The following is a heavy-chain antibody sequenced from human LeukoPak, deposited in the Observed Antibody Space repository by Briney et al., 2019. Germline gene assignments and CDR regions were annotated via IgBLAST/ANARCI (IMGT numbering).Heavy chain of an antibody. V-gene: IGHV4-34*01. Sequence: SETLSLTCAVYGASFSGYYWSWICQPPGKGLEWIGEINHSGSTNYNPSLKSRVTISVDTSKNQFSLKLSSVTAADTAVYYCARAPNLPPGNWFDPWGQGTLVTVSS. D-gene: IGHD1-14*01. CDR3: ARAPNLPPGNWFDP. CDR2: INHSGST. J-gene: IGHJ5*02. CDR1: GASFSGYY.